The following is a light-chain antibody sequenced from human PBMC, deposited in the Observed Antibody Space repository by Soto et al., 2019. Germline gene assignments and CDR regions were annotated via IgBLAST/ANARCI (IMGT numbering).Light chain of an antibody. J-gene: IGLJ1*01. Sequence: LTQPASVSGSPGQSITISCTGTSSDVGGYNYVSWYQQHPGKAPKLMIYEVSNRPSGVSNRFSGSKSGNTASLTISGLQAEDEADYYCSSYTSSSTDVFGTGTRSPS. CDR1: SSDVGGYNY. CDR3: SSYTSSSTDV. CDR2: EVS. V-gene: IGLV2-14*01.